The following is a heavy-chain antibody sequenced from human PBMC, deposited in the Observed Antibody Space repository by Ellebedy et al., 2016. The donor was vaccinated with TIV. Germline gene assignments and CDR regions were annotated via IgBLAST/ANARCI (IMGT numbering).Heavy chain of an antibody. CDR2: IYPGDSDT. CDR1: GYSFTSYW. Sequence: GESLKISXKGSGYSFTSYWIAWVRQMPGKGLEWMGIIYPGDSDTRYSPSFQGQVTISADKSISTAYLQWSSLKASDTAMYYCARHIRVFGESELDYWGQGTLVTVSS. J-gene: IGHJ4*02. CDR3: ARHIRVFGESELDY. V-gene: IGHV5-51*01. D-gene: IGHD3-10*02.